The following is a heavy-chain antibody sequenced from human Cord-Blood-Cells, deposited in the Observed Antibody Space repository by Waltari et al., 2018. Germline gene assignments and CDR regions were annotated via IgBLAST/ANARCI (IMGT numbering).Heavy chain of an antibody. V-gene: IGHV1-24*01. Sequence: QVQLVQSGAEVKKPGASVKVSCKVSGYTLTELSMHWVRQAPGKGLEWMGGVGPEDGATIYAQKFQGRVTMTEDTATDTAYMELSSLRSEDTAVYYCATTYCSSTSCPYYYGMDVWGQGTTVTVSS. CDR2: VGPEDGAT. J-gene: IGHJ6*02. CDR3: ATTYCSSTSCPYYYGMDV. CDR1: GYTLTELS. D-gene: IGHD2-2*01.